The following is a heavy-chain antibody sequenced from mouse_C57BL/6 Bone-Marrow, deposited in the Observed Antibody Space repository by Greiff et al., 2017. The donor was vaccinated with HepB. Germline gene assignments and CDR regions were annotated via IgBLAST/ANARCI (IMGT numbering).Heavy chain of an antibody. CDR1: GFTFSSYA. J-gene: IGHJ4*01. CDR2: ISDGGSYT. V-gene: IGHV5-4*03. Sequence: EVKVVESGGGLVKPGGSLKLSCAASGFTFSSYAMSWVRQTPEKRLEWVATISDGGSYTYYPDNVKGRFTISRDNAKNNLYLQMSHLKSEDTAMYYCASSDSSMDYWGQGTSVTVSS. CDR3: ASSDSSMDY.